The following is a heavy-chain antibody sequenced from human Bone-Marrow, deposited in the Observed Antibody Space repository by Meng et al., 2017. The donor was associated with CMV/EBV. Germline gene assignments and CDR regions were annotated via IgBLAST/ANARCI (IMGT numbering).Heavy chain of an antibody. D-gene: IGHD1-26*01. CDR1: GGTFSSYT. V-gene: IGHV1-69*10. J-gene: IGHJ5*02. CDR2: IIPILGIA. CDR3: ARQVGATTAGWFDP. Sequence: SVKVSCKASGGTFSSYTINWVRQAPGQGLEWMGGIIPILGIAKYAQKFHGRVTITADKSTTTGYMEVRSLRSEDTAVYYCARQVGATTAGWFDPWGQGTLVTVS.